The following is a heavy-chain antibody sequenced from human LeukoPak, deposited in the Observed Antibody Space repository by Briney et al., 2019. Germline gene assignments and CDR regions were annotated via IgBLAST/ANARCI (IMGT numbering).Heavy chain of an antibody. J-gene: IGHJ4*02. V-gene: IGHV1-69*13. CDR2: IIPFFPAP. CDR3: ARGLSSSWPHPFDY. D-gene: IGHD6-13*01. Sequence: SVKVSCKASGGTLSNFGISWVRQAPGQGLEWLGDIIPFFPAPNYAQKLHGRVTISADESTSTVYMELRGLTYEDTAVYYCARGLSSSWPHPFDYWGQGTLVTVSS. CDR1: GGTLSNFG.